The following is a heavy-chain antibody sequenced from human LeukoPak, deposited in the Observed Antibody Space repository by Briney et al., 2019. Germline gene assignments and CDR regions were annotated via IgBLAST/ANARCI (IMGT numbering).Heavy chain of an antibody. V-gene: IGHV4-4*07. CDR2: IYTSGST. J-gene: IGHJ4*02. CDR3: ARCPYKMATIWESDCYYFDY. CDR1: GGSISSYY. D-gene: IGHD5-24*01. Sequence: PSETLSLTCTVSGGSISSYYWSWIRQPAGKGLEWIGRIYTSGSTNYNPSLKSRVTISVDKSKNQFSLKLSPVTAADTAVYYCARCPYKMATIWESDCYYFDYWGQETLVTVSA.